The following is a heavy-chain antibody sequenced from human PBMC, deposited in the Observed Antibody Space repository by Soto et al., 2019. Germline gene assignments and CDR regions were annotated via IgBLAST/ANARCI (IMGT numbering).Heavy chain of an antibody. V-gene: IGHV3-23*01. Sequence: EVQLLESGGGLVQPGGSLRLSCAASGFTFSSYAMSWVRQAPGKGLEWVSAISGSGGSTYYADSVKGRFTISRDNSKNTLYLQMNSLRAEDTAVYYCANDYGDYYYYGMVVWGQGTTVTVSS. CDR3: ANDYGDYYYYGMVV. D-gene: IGHD4-17*01. CDR1: GFTFSSYA. J-gene: IGHJ6*02. CDR2: ISGSGGST.